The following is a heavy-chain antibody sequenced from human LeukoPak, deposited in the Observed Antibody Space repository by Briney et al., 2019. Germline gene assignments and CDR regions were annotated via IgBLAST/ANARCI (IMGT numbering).Heavy chain of an antibody. D-gene: IGHD5-24*01. CDR1: GFTFTHYG. Sequence: GGSLRLSCAASGFTFTHYGMNWVRQAPGKGLEWVSGIRANGETTYYADSVRGRFTISRDNSKNTLYLQMNSLRAEDTAVYYCARDNSVRDEAWWFNPWGQGTLVTVSS. CDR2: IRANGETT. CDR3: ARDNSVRDEAWWFNP. J-gene: IGHJ5*02. V-gene: IGHV3-23*01.